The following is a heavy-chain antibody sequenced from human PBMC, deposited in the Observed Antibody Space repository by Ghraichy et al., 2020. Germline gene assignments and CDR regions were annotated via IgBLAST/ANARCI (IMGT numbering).Heavy chain of an antibody. Sequence: SVKVSCKASGGTFSSYAVSWVRQAPGQGLEWMGGIIPIFGTANYAQKFQGRVTITADKSTSTAYMELSSLRSEDTAVYYCARDQAYYYYSSGPVDWFDPGGQGTLVTVSS. V-gene: IGHV1-69*06. CDR1: GGTFSSYA. D-gene: IGHD3-22*01. CDR2: IIPIFGTA. J-gene: IGHJ5*02. CDR3: ARDQAYYYYSSGPVDWFDP.